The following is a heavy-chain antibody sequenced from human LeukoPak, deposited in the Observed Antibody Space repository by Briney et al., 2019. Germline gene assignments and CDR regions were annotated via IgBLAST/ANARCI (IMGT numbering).Heavy chain of an antibody. V-gene: IGHV1-8*03. CDR2: MNPNSGNT. CDR3: ARGAYYYAILGADYYYMDV. Sequence: ASVKVSCKASGYTFTSYDINWVRQATGQGLEWMGWMNPNSGNTGYAQKFQGRVTITRNTSISTAYMELSSLRSEDTAVYYCARGAYYYAILGADYYYMDVWGKGTTVTVSS. D-gene: IGHD3-10*01. J-gene: IGHJ6*03. CDR1: GYTFTSYD.